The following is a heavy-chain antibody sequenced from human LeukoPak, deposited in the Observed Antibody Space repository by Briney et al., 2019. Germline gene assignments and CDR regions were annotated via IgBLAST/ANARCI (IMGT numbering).Heavy chain of an antibody. Sequence: GGSLRLSCAASGFTFSSYAMNWVRQAPGKGLEWISYISSGSRTIYYADSVEGRFTVSRDNAKNSLYLQMRSLRAEDTAVYYCARESITGHRDFDYWGQGTLVTVSS. J-gene: IGHJ4*02. CDR2: ISSGSRTI. V-gene: IGHV3-48*01. D-gene: IGHD1-20*01. CDR1: GFTFSSYA. CDR3: ARESITGHRDFDY.